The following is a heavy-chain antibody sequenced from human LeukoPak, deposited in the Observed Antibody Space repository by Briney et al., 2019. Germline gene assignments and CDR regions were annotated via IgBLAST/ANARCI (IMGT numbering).Heavy chain of an antibody. CDR2: INPNRGGS. CDR1: GYTFTGYY. Sequence: ASVKVSCKASGYTFTGYYMHWVRQAPGQGLECMGGINPNRGGSNYVQKFHGRVTMNRDTSISTDYVALNGLRSDDTAVYYCARDPGPVRDFDWLPRGASDGMDVWGQGTTVTVSS. CDR3: ARDPGPVRDFDWLPRGASDGMDV. V-gene: IGHV1-2*02. D-gene: IGHD3-9*01. J-gene: IGHJ6*02.